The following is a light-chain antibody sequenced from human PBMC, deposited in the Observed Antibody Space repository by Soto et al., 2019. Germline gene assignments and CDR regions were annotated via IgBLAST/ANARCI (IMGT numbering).Light chain of an antibody. CDR3: QVWDSISDHHVV. J-gene: IGLJ2*01. V-gene: IGLV3-21*02. Sequence: SYELTQPPSVSVAPGQTARITCGGDNIGSKTVHWYQQRPGQAPVMVIYDNRDRPSGIPERISGSKSGNTATLSISRVEAGDEAAYYCQVWDSISDHHVVFGGGTKLTVL. CDR2: DNR. CDR1: NIGSKT.